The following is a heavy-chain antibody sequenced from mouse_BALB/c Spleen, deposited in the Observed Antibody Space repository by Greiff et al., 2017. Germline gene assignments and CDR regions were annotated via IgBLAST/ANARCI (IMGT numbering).Heavy chain of an antibody. J-gene: IGHJ3*01. Sequence: QVQLQQSGAELVRPGASVKLSCKASGYTFTSYWINWVKQRPGQGLEWIGNIYPSDSYTNYNQKFKDKATLTVDKSSSTAYMQLSSPTSEDSAVYYCTRGAYYRYDGAWFAYWGQGTLVTVSA. D-gene: IGHD2-14*01. V-gene: IGHV1-69*02. CDR3: TRGAYYRYDGAWFAY. CDR2: IYPSDSYT. CDR1: GYTFTSYW.